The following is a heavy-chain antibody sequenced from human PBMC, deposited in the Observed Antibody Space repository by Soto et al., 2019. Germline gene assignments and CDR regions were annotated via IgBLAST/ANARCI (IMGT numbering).Heavy chain of an antibody. CDR3: ARAYCSAGSCYPDY. J-gene: IGHJ4*02. V-gene: IGHV1-18*01. CDR1: GFTFSKFG. Sequence: QVQLVQSGAEVKKRGASVKVSCQASGFTFSKFGISWVRQAPGQGLEWLGWISGYNGNTDYAQKFQGRVTMTTDTSTSTAYLELRSLRSDDTAVFFCARAYCSAGSCYPDYWGQGTLVTVSS. D-gene: IGHD2-15*01. CDR2: ISGYNGNT.